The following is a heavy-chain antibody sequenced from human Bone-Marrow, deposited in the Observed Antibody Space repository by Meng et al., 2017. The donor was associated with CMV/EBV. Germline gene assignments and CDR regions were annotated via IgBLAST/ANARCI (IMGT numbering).Heavy chain of an antibody. CDR2: INHSGST. CDR1: GGSFSGYY. V-gene: IGHV4-34*01. CDR3: ARGVDYYDSSGYYY. J-gene: IGHJ4*02. D-gene: IGHD3-22*01. Sequence: VPPQQLGAGLLKHSETLSLTCAVYGGSFSGYYWSWIRQPPGKGLEWIGEINHSGSTNYNPSLKSRVTISVDTSKNQFSLKLSSVTAADTAVYYCARGVDYYDSSGYYYWGQGTLVTVSS.